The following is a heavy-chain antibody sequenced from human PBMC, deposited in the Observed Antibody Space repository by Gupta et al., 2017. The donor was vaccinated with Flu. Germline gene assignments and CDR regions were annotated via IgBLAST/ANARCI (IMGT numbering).Heavy chain of an antibody. CDR3: AREDGYNSLGFDY. CDR1: GGSISSGSYY. V-gene: IGHV4-61*02. Sequence: QVQLQESGPGLVKPSQTLSLTCPVSGGSISSGSYYWSWIRPPAGKGLEWIGRIYTSGSTNYNPSLKSRVTISVDTSKNQFSLKLSSVTAADTAVYYCAREDGYNSLGFDYWGQGTLVTVSS. D-gene: IGHD5-12*01. CDR2: IYTSGST. J-gene: IGHJ4*02.